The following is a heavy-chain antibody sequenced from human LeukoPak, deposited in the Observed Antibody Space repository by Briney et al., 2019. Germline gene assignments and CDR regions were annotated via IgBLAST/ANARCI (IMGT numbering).Heavy chain of an antibody. CDR1: GFIFSSYS. Sequence: GGSLGLSCAASGFIFSSYSINWVRQAPGKGLEWVASISTTSTYINYVDSVKGRFTISRDNAKNSLYPQMNSLRAEDTAVYYCARDTPTGTTEYYYYGMDVWGQGTTVTVSS. J-gene: IGHJ6*02. D-gene: IGHD1-7*01. CDR2: ISTTSTYI. CDR3: ARDTPTGTTEYYYYGMDV. V-gene: IGHV3-21*01.